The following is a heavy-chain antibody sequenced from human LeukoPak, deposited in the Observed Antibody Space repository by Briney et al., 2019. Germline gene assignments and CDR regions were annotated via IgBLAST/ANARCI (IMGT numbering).Heavy chain of an antibody. V-gene: IGHV3-64*01. CDR1: GFTFSSYA. Sequence: PGGSLRLSCAASGFTFSSYAMHWVRQAPGKGLEYVSAISSNGGSTYYANSVKGRFTISRDNSKNTLYLQMGSLRAEDMAVYYCAKDYGGNSWYFDYWGQGTLVTASS. CDR3: AKDYGGNSWYFDY. CDR2: ISSNGGST. D-gene: IGHD4-23*01. J-gene: IGHJ4*02.